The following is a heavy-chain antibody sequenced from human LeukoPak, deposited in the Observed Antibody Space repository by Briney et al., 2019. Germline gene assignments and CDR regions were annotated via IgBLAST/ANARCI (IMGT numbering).Heavy chain of an antibody. D-gene: IGHD3-22*01. V-gene: IGHV4-34*01. Sequence: YGXXXXGYYWSWIRQPPGKGLEWIGEINHSGSTNCNPSLKSRVTISVDTSKNQFSLKLSSVTAADTAVYYCADYDSSGRDYWGQGTLVTVSS. CDR3: ADYDSSGRDY. CDR2: INHSGST. J-gene: IGHJ4*02. CDR1: GXXXXGYY.